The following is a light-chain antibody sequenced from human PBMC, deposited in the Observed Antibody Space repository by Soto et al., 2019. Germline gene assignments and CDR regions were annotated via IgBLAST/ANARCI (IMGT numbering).Light chain of an antibody. CDR3: QSYDTSLSGFYV. J-gene: IGLJ1*01. CDR1: SSNIGAGYD. V-gene: IGLV1-40*01. CDR2: GNV. Sequence: SVLTQPPSVSGAPGQRVTISCTGSSSNIGAGYDVHWYQQLPGTAPKLLIYGNVNRPSGVPDRFSGSKSGTSASLAITGLQPEDEADYYCQSYDTSLSGFYVFATGTKVTVL.